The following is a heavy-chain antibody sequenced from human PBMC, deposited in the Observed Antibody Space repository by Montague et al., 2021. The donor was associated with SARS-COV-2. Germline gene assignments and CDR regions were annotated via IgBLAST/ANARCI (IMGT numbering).Heavy chain of an antibody. CDR1: GACISGNNW. D-gene: IGHD3-10*01. CDR2: TYHSGST. V-gene: IGHV4-4*02. Sequence: SETLSLTCEVSGACISGNNWWSRVRQSTGKGLEWIGETYHSGSTNYNPSLRGRVAISVDKSKSQFSLKVNSVSAADTAVYYCARLGVVPSPRTFDPWGQGTLVTVSS. CDR3: ARLGVVPSPRTFDP. J-gene: IGHJ5*02.